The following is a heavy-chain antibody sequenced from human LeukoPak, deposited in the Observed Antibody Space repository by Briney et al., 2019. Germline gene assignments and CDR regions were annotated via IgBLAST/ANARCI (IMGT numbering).Heavy chain of an antibody. J-gene: IGHJ3*02. CDR1: GFTFSSYS. V-gene: IGHV3-21*01. CDR3: ARGTWIQLWEAAFDI. Sequence: GGSLRLSCAASGFTFSSYSMNWVRQAPGKGLEWVSSISSSSSYIYYADSVKGRFTISRDNAKNSLYLQMNSLRAEDTAVYYCARGTWIQLWEAAFDIWGQGTMVTVSS. D-gene: IGHD5-18*01. CDR2: ISSSSSYI.